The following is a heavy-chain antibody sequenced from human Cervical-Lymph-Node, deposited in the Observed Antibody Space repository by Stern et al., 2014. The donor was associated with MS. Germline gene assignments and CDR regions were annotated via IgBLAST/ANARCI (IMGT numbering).Heavy chain of an antibody. D-gene: IGHD3-3*01. Sequence: VQLLESGAEVKKPGASVKVSCKTSGYTFTSYYMHWVRQAPGQGLEWMVIINPNGGSTNYAQKFQGRVTVTFDTSTSTVYMELSSLRSEDTAMYYCARKSRRFLEWFFDYWGQGTLVTVSS. CDR1: GYTFTSYY. V-gene: IGHV1-46*01. CDR2: INPNGGST. CDR3: ARKSRRFLEWFFDY. J-gene: IGHJ4*02.